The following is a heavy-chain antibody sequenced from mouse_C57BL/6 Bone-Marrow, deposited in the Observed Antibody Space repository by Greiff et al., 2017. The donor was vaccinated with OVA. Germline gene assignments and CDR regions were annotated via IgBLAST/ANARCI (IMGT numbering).Heavy chain of an antibody. CDR2: ISDGGSYT. Sequence: EVKLMESGGGLVKPGGSLKLSCAASGFTFSSYAMSWVRQTPEKRLEWVATISDGGSYTYYPDNVKGRFTISRDNAKNNLYLQMSHLKSEDTAMYYCAILRAMDYWGQGTSVTVSS. V-gene: IGHV5-4*03. CDR3: AILRAMDY. D-gene: IGHD2-4*01. J-gene: IGHJ4*01. CDR1: GFTFSSYA.